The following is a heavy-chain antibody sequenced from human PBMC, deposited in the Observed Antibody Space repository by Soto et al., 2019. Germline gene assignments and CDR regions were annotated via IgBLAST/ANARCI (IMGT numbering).Heavy chain of an antibody. Sequence: QVQLVQSGAEVKKPGSSVKVSCKASGGTFSSYTISWVRQAPGQGLEWMGRIIPILGIANYAQKFQGRVTITADKSTSKAYMELSSLRSEDTAVYYCARGIGFGVPHYYYYGMDVWGQGTTVTVSS. J-gene: IGHJ6*02. D-gene: IGHD3-10*01. CDR3: ARGIGFGVPHYYYYGMDV. V-gene: IGHV1-69*02. CDR1: GGTFSSYT. CDR2: IIPILGIA.